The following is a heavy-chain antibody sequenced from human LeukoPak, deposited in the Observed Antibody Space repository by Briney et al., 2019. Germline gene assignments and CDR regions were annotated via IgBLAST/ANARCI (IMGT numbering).Heavy chain of an antibody. CDR3: ANSDDFSETRGTWFDP. V-gene: IGHV3-21*01. D-gene: IGHD3-3*01. Sequence: PGGSLRLSCAASGFTFSDYYMNWVRQAPGKGLEWVSSISSSSSYIYYADSVKGRFTISRDNARNSLYLQMNSLRAEDTAVYYCANSDDFSETRGTWFDPWGQGTLVTVSS. CDR1: GFTFSDYY. J-gene: IGHJ5*02. CDR2: ISSSSSYI.